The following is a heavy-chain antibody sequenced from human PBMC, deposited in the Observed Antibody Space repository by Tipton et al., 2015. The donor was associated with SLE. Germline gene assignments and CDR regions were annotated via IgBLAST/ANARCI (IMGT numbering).Heavy chain of an antibody. Sequence: TLSLTCTVSGGSIVNAGCFWAWIRQHPGKGLEWIGYISYSGSTNYNPSVRSRVSISLDTSKNQFSLKVKSVTTADTAVYYCARMRGGYKAHHWGQGILVTVSS. CDR3: ARMRGGYKAHH. D-gene: IGHD5-24*01. J-gene: IGHJ5*02. CDR1: GGSIVNAGCF. CDR2: ISYSGST. V-gene: IGHV4-61*08.